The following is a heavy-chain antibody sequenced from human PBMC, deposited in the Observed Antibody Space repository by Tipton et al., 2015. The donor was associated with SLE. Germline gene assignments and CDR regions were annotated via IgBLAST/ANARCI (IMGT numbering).Heavy chain of an antibody. V-gene: IGHV4-4*07. D-gene: IGHD1-26*01. Sequence: NLSLTCTVSGGSISSYYWSWIRQPAGKGLEWIGRIYTSGSTNYNPSLKSRVTMSVDTSKNQFSLKLSSVTAADTAVYYCARDGSQWGGDAFDIWGQGTMVTVSS. CDR3: ARDGSQWGGDAFDI. J-gene: IGHJ3*02. CDR2: IYTSGST. CDR1: GGSISSYY.